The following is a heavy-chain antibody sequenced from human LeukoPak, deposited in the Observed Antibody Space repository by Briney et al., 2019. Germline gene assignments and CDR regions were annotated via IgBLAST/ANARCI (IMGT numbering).Heavy chain of an antibody. D-gene: IGHD3-10*01. J-gene: IGHJ6*02. V-gene: IGHV3-7*01. CDR2: IKQDGSEK. CDR1: GFTFSSFW. CDR3: ARIGFGMAGSYYYYGMDV. Sequence: GGSLRLSCAASGFTFSSFWMSWVRPAPGKGLGWVANIKQDGSEKYYVDSVKGRFTISRDNAKNSLYLQMNSLRAEDTAVYYCARIGFGMAGSYYYYGMDVWGQGTTVTVSS.